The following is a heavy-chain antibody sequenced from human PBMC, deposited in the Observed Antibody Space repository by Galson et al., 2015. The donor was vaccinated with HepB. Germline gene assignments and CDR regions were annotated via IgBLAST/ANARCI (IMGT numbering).Heavy chain of an antibody. J-gene: IGHJ6*02. Sequence: SLRLSCAASGFTFSSYSMNWVRQAPGKGLEWVSSISSSSSYIYFADSVKGRFTISRDNAKNSLYLQMNSLRAEDTAVYYCARDGPPHKWFGELSGLYGMDVWGQGTTVTVSS. CDR1: GFTFSSYS. CDR2: ISSSSSYI. D-gene: IGHD3-10*01. V-gene: IGHV3-21*01. CDR3: ARDGPPHKWFGELSGLYGMDV.